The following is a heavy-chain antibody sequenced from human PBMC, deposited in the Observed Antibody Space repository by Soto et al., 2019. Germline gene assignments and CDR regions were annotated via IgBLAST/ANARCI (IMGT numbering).Heavy chain of an antibody. CDR2: INYDGYS. Sequence: QVQLQESGPGLVKPSETLSLTCTVSGGSITNYYCSWFRQPPGKGLEWIGYINYDGYSAYNLSLKRRVTLSMAASKPPFSLMLESVTATDTAVYYCARHGFGPLHGLVDVWGPGTTVIVSS. D-gene: IGHD3-10*01. CDR1: GGSITNYY. V-gene: IGHV4-59*08. J-gene: IGHJ6*02. CDR3: ARHGFGPLHGLVDV.